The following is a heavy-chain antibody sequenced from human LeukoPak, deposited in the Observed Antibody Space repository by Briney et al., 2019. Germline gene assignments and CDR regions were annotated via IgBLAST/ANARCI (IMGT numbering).Heavy chain of an antibody. V-gene: IGHV3-23*01. CDR3: ARADTVSYYYYYGMDV. CDR1: GFTFTNYG. CDR2: ITGSGGTT. D-gene: IGHD4-17*01. J-gene: IGHJ6*02. Sequence: GGSLRLSCAAPGFTFTNYGMSWVRQAPGKGLEWVSTITGSGGTTYYTDSVKGRFTISRDNAKNSLCLQMNSLRAEDTAVYYCARADTVSYYYYYGMDVWGQGTTVTVSS.